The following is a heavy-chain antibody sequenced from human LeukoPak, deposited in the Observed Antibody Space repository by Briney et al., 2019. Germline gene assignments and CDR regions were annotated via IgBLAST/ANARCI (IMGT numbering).Heavy chain of an antibody. CDR2: INPNSGGT. D-gene: IGHD5-12*01. CDR3: ARGPTIIAASN. CDR1: GYIFTGYQ. Sequence: ASVKVSCKASGYIFTGYQLHWVRQAPGQGLEWMGWINPNSGGTNYAQNFQGRVTMTRDTSITTAYMELSRLTFDDTAVYYCARGPTIIAASNWGQGTLVTVSS. V-gene: IGHV1-2*02. J-gene: IGHJ4*02.